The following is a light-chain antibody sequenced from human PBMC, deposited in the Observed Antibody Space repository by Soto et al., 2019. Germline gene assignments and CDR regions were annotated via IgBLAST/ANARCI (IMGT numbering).Light chain of an antibody. CDR1: SSDVGGYRF. CDR3: SSKSSGSTPML. Sequence: QSALTQPASVSGSPGQSITISCTGTSSDVGGYRFVSWYQHHPGEAPKLIIYEVSSRPSGVSSRFSGSKSGNTASLTISGLQAEDESLYYCSSKSSGSTPMLFGGGTKVTVL. V-gene: IGLV2-14*01. J-gene: IGLJ3*02. CDR2: EVS.